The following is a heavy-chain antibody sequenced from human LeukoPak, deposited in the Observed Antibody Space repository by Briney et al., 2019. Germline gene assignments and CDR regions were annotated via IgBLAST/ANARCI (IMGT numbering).Heavy chain of an antibody. Sequence: GGSPRLSCAASGFTVSSNYMSWVRQAPGKGLEWVSVIYSGGSTYYADSVKGRFTISRDNSKSTVYLQMNNLRREDTGVYYCAREAFSSRWNWGQGTLVTVSS. V-gene: IGHV3-53*05. J-gene: IGHJ4*02. CDR1: GFTVSSNY. CDR2: IYSGGST. D-gene: IGHD6-13*01. CDR3: AREAFSSRWN.